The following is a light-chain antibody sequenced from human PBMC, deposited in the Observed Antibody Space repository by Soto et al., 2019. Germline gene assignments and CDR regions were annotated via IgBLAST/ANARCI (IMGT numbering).Light chain of an antibody. CDR2: DVS. Sequence: QSVLTQPASVSGSPGQSITISCTGTSSDVGDYNYVSWYQQHPGKAAKLMIYDVSNRPSGVSNRFSGSKSGNTASLTISGLQAEDEADYYCSSYTSSSTLVVFGGGTKLTVL. J-gene: IGLJ2*01. V-gene: IGLV2-14*01. CDR3: SSYTSSSTLVV. CDR1: SSDVGDYNY.